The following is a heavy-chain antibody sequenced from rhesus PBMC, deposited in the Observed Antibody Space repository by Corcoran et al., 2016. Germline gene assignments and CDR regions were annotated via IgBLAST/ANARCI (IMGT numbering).Heavy chain of an antibody. D-gene: IGHD3-3*01. CDR1: GFSLSTSGMG. V-gene: IGHV2S1*01. CDR2: IYWDDDK. J-gene: IGHJ4*01. Sequence: QVTLKESGPALVTPTQTLTLTCTFSGFSLSTSGMGVGWIRQPPGKALEWLASIYWDDDKYYSTSLKSRLTISKDTSKNQVVLTMTNMDPVDTATYYCARGNDIWTGYPFDYWGQGVLVTVPS. CDR3: ARGNDIWTGYPFDY.